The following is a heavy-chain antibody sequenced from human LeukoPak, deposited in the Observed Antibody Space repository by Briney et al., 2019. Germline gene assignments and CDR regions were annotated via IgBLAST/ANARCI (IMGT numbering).Heavy chain of an antibody. CDR1: GFTFSSYS. J-gene: IGHJ4*02. CDR2: ISSSSSYM. CDR3: ARDISYYYDSSGYYCDY. D-gene: IGHD3-22*01. V-gene: IGHV3-21*01. Sequence: GGSLRLSCAASGFTFSSYSMNWVRQAPGKGLEWVSSISSSSSYMYYADSVRGRFTISRDNAKNSLYLQMSSLRAEDTAVYYCARDISYYYDSSGYYCDYWGQGTLVTVSS.